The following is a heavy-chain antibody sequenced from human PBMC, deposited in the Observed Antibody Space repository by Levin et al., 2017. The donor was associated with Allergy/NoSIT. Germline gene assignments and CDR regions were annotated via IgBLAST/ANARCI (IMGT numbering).Heavy chain of an antibody. V-gene: IGHV3-74*01. CDR2: IHSDGTTT. CDR1: RVTFSGYW. CDR3: AREGDYSDSSGYLGY. J-gene: IGHJ4*02. D-gene: IGHD3-22*01. Sequence: GGSLRLSCADSRVTFSGYWMHWVRRGPGKGLVWVSRIHSDGTTTGYADSVKGRFTISRDNVDNTVHLQMNSLRAEDTAVYYCAREGDYSDSSGYLGYWGQGTLVTVSS.